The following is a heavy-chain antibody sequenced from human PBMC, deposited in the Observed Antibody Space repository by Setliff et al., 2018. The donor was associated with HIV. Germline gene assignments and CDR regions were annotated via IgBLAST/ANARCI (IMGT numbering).Heavy chain of an antibody. V-gene: IGHV4-59*01. CDR1: GGYIRSYS. Sequence: SSETLSLTCTVSGGYIRSYSWSCIRQPPGKGLEWVGYIYYSGSTNYNPSLKSRVTISVDTSKNQFPLKLSSVTAADPAVYYCARAGGGGRWLHLSYWYFDLWGRGTLVTVSS. D-gene: IGHD3-16*01. J-gene: IGHJ2*01. CDR3: ARAGGGGRWLHLSYWYFDL. CDR2: IYYSGST.